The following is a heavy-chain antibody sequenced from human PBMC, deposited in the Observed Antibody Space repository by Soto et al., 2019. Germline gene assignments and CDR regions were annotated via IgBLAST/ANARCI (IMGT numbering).Heavy chain of an antibody. Sequence: SETLSLTCTVSGGSISSYYWSWIRQPPGKGLEWIGYIYYSGSTNYNPSLKSRVTISVDTSKNQFSLKLSSVTAADTAVYYCARVSYDSSGYYLGFDYWGQGTLVTVSS. CDR1: GGSISSYY. J-gene: IGHJ4*02. D-gene: IGHD3-22*01. CDR3: ARVSYDSSGYYLGFDY. CDR2: IYYSGST. V-gene: IGHV4-59*01.